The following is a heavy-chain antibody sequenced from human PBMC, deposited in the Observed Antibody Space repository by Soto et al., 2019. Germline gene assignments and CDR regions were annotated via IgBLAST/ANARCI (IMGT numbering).Heavy chain of an antibody. J-gene: IGHJ6*03. Sequence: SETLSPTCTVSCGSISSYYWSWIRQPPGKGLEWIGYIYYSGSTNYNPSLKSRVTISVDTSKNQFSLKLSSVTAADTAVYYCARQYCSSTSCYMPYYYYYMDVWGKGTTVTVSS. D-gene: IGHD2-2*02. CDR2: IYYSGST. CDR1: CGSISSYY. V-gene: IGHV4-59*08. CDR3: ARQYCSSTSCYMPYYYYYMDV.